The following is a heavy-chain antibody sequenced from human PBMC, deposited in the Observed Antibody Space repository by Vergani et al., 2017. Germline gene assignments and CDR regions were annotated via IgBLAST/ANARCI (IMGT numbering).Heavy chain of an antibody. Sequence: QVHLVESGGGVGQPGRSLTLSCVASGFSFRGHVMHWVRQAPGKGLEWEAMISYDGDRRDYGDFAKGRFTISRDSSKTVYLKMNSLRVEDTAMYFYAKDLSYSTAWPHFDSRGQGTVVTVSS. CDR1: GFSFRGHV. CDR3: AKDLSYSTAWPHFDS. V-gene: IGHV3-30*18. D-gene: IGHD4-11*01. CDR2: ISYDGDRR. J-gene: IGHJ4*02.